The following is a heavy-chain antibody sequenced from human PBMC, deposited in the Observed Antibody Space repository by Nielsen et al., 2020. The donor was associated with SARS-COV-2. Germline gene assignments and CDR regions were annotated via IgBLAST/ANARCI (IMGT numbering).Heavy chain of an antibody. D-gene: IGHD2-15*01. CDR1: GYIFTSNY. CDR3: AGGWPARLDP. V-gene: IGHV1-46*01. CDR2: INPRDGDT. J-gene: IGHJ5*02. Sequence: ASVKVSCKASGYIFTSNYIHWVRQAPAQGLEWMGIINPRDGDTTYAQRFQGRVTMTRDTSTSTVYMELSSLRSDDTAVYYCAGGWPARLDPWGQGTPVTVSS.